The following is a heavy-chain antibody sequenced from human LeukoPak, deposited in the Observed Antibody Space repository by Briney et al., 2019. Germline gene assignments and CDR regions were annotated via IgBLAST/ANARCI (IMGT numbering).Heavy chain of an antibody. J-gene: IGHJ1*01. V-gene: IGHV3-74*01. D-gene: IGHD3-22*01. CDR2: IKSDGST. Sequence: TGGSLRLSCAASGFTFSSYWMHWVRQAPGKGLVWVSRIKSDGSTNYADPVKGRFTISRDNAKNTVSLQMNSLRAEDTGVYYCARAPSEIGGYYPEYFRHWGQGTLVTVSS. CDR1: GFTFSSYW. CDR3: ARAPSEIGGYYPEYFRH.